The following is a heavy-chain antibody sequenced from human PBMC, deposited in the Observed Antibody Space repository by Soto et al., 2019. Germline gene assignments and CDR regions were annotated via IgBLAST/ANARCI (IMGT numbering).Heavy chain of an antibody. CDR2: IDSSGSR. CDR3: ARANYYSSGVLDY. D-gene: IGHD3-10*01. J-gene: IGHJ4*02. CDR1: GGSISSYY. Sequence: PSETLSLTCTVSGGSISSYYWSWIRQPPGKGLEWIGYIDSSGSRNYNPSLKSRVTISVDTSKNQFSLKLRSLTAADTAVYYCARANYYSSGVLDYWGQGTLVTVS. V-gene: IGHV4-59*01.